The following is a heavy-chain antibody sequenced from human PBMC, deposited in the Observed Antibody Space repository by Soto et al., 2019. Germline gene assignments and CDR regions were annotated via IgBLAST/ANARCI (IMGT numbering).Heavy chain of an antibody. V-gene: IGHV1-69*12. Sequence: QVQLVQSGAEVKKPGSSVKVSCKASGGTFRSYALSWVRQAPGQGLEWMGGIIPMSGATNYAQKFQGRVTFTADESTTTAYLELTRLRSDDTAVYYCARGGPENDYWGQGTLVTVSS. CDR2: IIPMSGAT. J-gene: IGHJ4*02. D-gene: IGHD1-26*01. CDR1: GGTFRSYA. CDR3: ARGGPENDY.